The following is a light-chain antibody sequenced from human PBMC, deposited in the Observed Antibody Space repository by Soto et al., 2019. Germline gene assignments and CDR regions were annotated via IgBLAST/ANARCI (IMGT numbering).Light chain of an antibody. Sequence: EIVLTQSPGTLSLSPGERATLSCRASQSVSSSYLAWYQQKPGQAPRPLIYGASSMAIGIPDRFSGSGSGTDFTLTISRLEPEDFAVYYCQQYGSSPWTFGQGTKVKIK. J-gene: IGKJ1*01. CDR3: QQYGSSPWT. V-gene: IGKV3-20*01. CDR2: GAS. CDR1: QSVSSSY.